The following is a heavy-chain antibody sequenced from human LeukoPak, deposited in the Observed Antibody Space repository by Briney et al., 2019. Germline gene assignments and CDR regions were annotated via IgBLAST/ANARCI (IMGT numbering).Heavy chain of an antibody. J-gene: IGHJ5*02. CDR2: MNPNSGNT. Sequence: ASVKVSCQASGYTFTSYDINWVRQATGQGLEWMGWMNPNSGNTGYAQKFQGRVTITRNTSIGTAYMELSSLTSEDTAVYYCARGRATVTTHWFDPWGQGTLVTVSS. CDR1: GYTFTSYD. CDR3: ARGRATVTTHWFDP. D-gene: IGHD4-11*01. V-gene: IGHV1-8*03.